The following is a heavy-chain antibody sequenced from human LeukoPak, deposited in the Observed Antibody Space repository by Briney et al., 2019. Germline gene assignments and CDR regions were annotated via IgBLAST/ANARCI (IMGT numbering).Heavy chain of an antibody. J-gene: IGHJ5*02. D-gene: IGHD3-3*01. CDR1: GYTFTSYG. CDR2: ISAYNGNT. CDR3: AGCWWYDFWSGYYYGKKNKWFDP. Sequence: GASVTVSCKASGYTFTSYGISWVRQAPGQGLEWMGWISAYNGNTNYAQKLQGRVTMTTDTSTSTAHMELRSLRSDDTAVYYCAGCWWYDFWSGYYYGKKNKWFDPWGQGNLVNVFS. V-gene: IGHV1-18*01.